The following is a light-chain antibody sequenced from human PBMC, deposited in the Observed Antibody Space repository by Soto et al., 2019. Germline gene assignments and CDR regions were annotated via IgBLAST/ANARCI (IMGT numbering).Light chain of an antibody. CDR1: QSVSSN. CDR3: QQYNNWSSIT. J-gene: IGKJ5*01. CDR2: GAS. Sequence: EIVMTQSPATLSVSPGERATLSCRASQSVSSNLGWYQQRPGQAPRHLIYGASTRATGIPARFSGSGSGTEFTLTISSLQSEDSAVYYCQQYNNWSSITFGQGTRLEIK. V-gene: IGKV3-15*01.